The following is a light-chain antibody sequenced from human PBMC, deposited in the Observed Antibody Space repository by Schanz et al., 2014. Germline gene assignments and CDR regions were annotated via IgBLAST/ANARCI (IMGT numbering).Light chain of an antibody. CDR1: SSDVGNYNY. Sequence: QSALTQPASVSGSPGQSITISCTGTSSDVGNYNYVSWYRHHPGKAPKLIIFDVTSRPSGVSNRFSGSKSGNTASLTISGLQAEDEADYYCSSYTSSLTLVFGGGTKVTVL. CDR2: DVT. J-gene: IGLJ3*02. V-gene: IGLV2-14*03. CDR3: SSYTSSLTLV.